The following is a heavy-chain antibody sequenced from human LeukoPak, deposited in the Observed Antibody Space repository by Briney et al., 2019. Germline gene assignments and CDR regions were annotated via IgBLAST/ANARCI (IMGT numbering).Heavy chain of an antibody. Sequence: ASVKVSCKASGYTFTGYYMHWVRQAPGQGLEWMGRINPNSGGTNYAQKFQGRVTMTRDTSISTAYMELSRLRSDDTAVYHCARDLALEMATRPGSPCWGQGTLVTVSS. CDR3: ARDLALEMATRPGSPC. V-gene: IGHV1-2*06. D-gene: IGHD5-24*01. CDR1: GYTFTGYY. CDR2: INPNSGGT. J-gene: IGHJ4*02.